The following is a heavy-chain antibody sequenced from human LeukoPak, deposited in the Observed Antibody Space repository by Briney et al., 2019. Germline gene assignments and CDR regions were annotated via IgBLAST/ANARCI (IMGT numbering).Heavy chain of an antibody. CDR1: GFTFSSYW. J-gene: IGHJ4*02. CDR3: ARDLTGAVFDF. CDR2: ITSDGSST. V-gene: IGHV3-74*01. D-gene: IGHD1-26*01. Sequence: GGSLRLSCAASGFTFSSYWMHWVRQAPGKGLACVSRITSDGSSTSYADSVRGRFTISRDNAKNTVYLQMNDLRAEDTAVYYCARDLTGAVFDFWGQGTLVTVSS.